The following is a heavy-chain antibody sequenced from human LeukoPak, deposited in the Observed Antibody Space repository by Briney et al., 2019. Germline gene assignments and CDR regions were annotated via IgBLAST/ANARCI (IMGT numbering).Heavy chain of an antibody. V-gene: IGHV4-39*07. Sequence: TSEAPSLTRTVPVGSITITYYLWGSIRQPPGSWLEWIGSIHYTGSTNYNPSLKSRVIISVDTSKNQFSLKLSSVTAADTAVYYCARRDAFDIWGQGTMVTVSS. J-gene: IGHJ3*02. CDR1: VGSITITYYL. CDR2: IHYTGST. CDR3: ARRDAFDI.